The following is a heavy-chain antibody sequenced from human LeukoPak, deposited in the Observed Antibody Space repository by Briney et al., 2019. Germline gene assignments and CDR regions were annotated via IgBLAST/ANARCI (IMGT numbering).Heavy chain of an antibody. J-gene: IGHJ4*02. Sequence: PGGSLRLSCAVSGFTFSNYNMNWVRQAPGKGLEWVSSISSSSGYIYYADSVKGRFTISRDNAKNSLYLQMNSLRAEDTAVYYCAREPEYSSSWFYFDYWGQGTLVTVSS. CDR2: ISSSSGYI. CDR3: AREPEYSSSWFYFDY. V-gene: IGHV3-21*01. D-gene: IGHD6-13*01. CDR1: GFTFSNYN.